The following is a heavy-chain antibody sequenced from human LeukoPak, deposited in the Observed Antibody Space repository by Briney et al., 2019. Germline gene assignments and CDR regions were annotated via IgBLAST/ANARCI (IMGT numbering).Heavy chain of an antibody. CDR2: INHSGST. CDR3: ALYCSGGSCYRGGFDY. CDR1: GGSFSDYY. V-gene: IGHV4-34*01. Sequence: SETLSLTCAVYGGSFSDYYWSWIRQPPGKGLEWIGEINHSGSTNYNPSLKSRVTLSVDTSKNQFSLKVSSVTAADTAVYYCALYCSGGSCYRGGFDYWGQGTLVTVSS. J-gene: IGHJ4*02. D-gene: IGHD2-15*01.